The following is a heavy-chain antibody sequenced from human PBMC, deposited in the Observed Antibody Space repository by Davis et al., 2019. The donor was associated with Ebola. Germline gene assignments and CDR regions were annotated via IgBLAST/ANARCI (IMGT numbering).Heavy chain of an antibody. CDR1: GGSIKTHY. D-gene: IGHD6-13*01. CDR2: IYSSGST. V-gene: IGHV4-4*07. Sequence: PSETLSLTYTVSGGSIKTHYWSWIRQPAGQGLEWIGRIYSSGSTKYNPSLKSRLTMSVGTTKNEFSLKLRSVTAADTAVYYCAGGISSSWYFRWGQGTLVTVSS. J-gene: IGHJ4*02. CDR3: AGGISSSWYFR.